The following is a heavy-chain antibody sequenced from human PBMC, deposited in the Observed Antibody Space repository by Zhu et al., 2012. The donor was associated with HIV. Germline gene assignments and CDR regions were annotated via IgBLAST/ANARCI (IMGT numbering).Heavy chain of an antibody. V-gene: IGHV4-59*11. D-gene: IGHD1-1*01. CDR1: GGSMSSHY. CDR3: ARSVKGQLVFDS. Sequence: QVQLQESGPGLVKPSETLSLTCTVSGGSMSSHYWNWIRQPPGKGLQWIGYMYSSGSTKYNFSLKSRVAISLDTSNNQFSLTLSSVTTADTAVYYCARSVKGQLVFDSWGQGALVTVSP. CDR2: MYSSGST. J-gene: IGHJ4*02.